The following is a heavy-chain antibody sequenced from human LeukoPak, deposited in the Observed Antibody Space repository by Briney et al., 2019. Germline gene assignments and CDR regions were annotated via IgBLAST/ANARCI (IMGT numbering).Heavy chain of an antibody. J-gene: IGHJ4*02. Sequence: GGSLRLSCAASGFTFSSYSMNWVRQAPGKGLEWVSSISSSSYIYYADSVKGRFTISRDNAKNSLYLQMNSLRAEDTAVYYCAREPNDYSNPFDYWGQGTLVTVSS. CDR1: GFTFSSYS. V-gene: IGHV3-21*01. D-gene: IGHD4-11*01. CDR3: AREPNDYSNPFDY. CDR2: ISSSSYI.